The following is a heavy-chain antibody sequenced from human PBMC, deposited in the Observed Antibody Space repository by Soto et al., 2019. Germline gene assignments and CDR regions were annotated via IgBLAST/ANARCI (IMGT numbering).Heavy chain of an antibody. Sequence: EVQLVESWGGLVQPGGSLRLSCAVSGFTVSTNYMSWVRQAPGKGLEWVSVIYRDGSTYYEDSVKGRITISRDNSKKPLYLQMNSLRAEETAVYCCARGGMVVVFDFWGQGTMVTASS. CDR2: IYRDGST. J-gene: IGHJ3*01. CDR1: GFTVSTNY. V-gene: IGHV3-66*01. D-gene: IGHD2-15*01. CDR3: ARGGMVVVFDF.